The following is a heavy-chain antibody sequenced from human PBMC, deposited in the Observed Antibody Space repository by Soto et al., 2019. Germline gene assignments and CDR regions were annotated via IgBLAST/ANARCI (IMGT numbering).Heavy chain of an antibody. CDR3: ARGYCRSGCCNRLYYYDMDV. Sequence: GASVKVSCKASGYTITSYYMHWVRQAPGQGLEWMGIINPSSSATRYSQKFQGRVTMTRDVSTSTVYMEMSGLRSEDTAVYYCARGYCRSGCCNRLYYYDMDVWGQGTTVTVSS. V-gene: IGHV1-46*01. CDR2: INPSSSAT. J-gene: IGHJ6*02. D-gene: IGHD2-15*01. CDR1: GYTITSYY.